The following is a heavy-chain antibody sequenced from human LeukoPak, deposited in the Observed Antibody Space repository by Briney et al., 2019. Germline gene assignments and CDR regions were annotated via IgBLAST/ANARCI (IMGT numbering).Heavy chain of an antibody. J-gene: IGHJ4*02. Sequence: SETLSLTCTVSGDSINSRRYYWRWIRQRPGQGLEWIVGSYYSGSTYYNPSLKSRVTISVDTSKNQFSLKLSSVTAADTAVYYCARDMRTVAGKGGWRPFDYWGQGTLVTVSS. D-gene: IGHD6-19*01. CDR2: SYYSGST. V-gene: IGHV4-39*07. CDR1: GDSINSRRYY. CDR3: ARDMRTVAGKGGWRPFDY.